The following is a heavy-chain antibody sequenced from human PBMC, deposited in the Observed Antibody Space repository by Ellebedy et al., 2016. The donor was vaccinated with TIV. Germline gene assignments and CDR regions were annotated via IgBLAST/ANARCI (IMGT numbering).Heavy chain of an antibody. D-gene: IGHD6-13*01. CDR2: ISGYNGNT. Sequence: AASVKVSCKASGYTFTRYGITWVRQAPGQGLEWMGWISGYNGNTNYAQKLQGRVTMTTDTSTSTVYMELRSLTSDDTAVYFCARTSRYAYSSSCDYWGQGTLVTVSS. CDR3: ARTSRYAYSSSCDY. V-gene: IGHV1-18*04. J-gene: IGHJ4*02. CDR1: GYTFTRYG.